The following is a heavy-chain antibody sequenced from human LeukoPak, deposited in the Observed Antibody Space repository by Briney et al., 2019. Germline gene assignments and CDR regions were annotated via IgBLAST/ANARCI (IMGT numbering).Heavy chain of an antibody. CDR2: ISGSGGST. Sequence: GGSLRLSCAASGFTFSSYAMSWVRQAPGKGLEWVSAISGSGGSTYYADSVKGRFTISRDNSKNTLYLQMNSLRAEDTAVYYCAKGYYDFWSGYYFSDAFDIWGQGTMVTVSS. D-gene: IGHD3-3*01. CDR1: GFTFSSYA. J-gene: IGHJ3*02. CDR3: AKGYYDFWSGYYFSDAFDI. V-gene: IGHV3-23*01.